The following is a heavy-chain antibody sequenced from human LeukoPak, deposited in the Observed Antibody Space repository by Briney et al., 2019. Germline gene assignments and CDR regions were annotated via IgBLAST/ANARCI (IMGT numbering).Heavy chain of an antibody. J-gene: IGHJ4*02. CDR2: ISAYNGNT. CDR3: ARSPRYCSSTSCHPYYFDY. Sequence: ASVRVSCKASGYTFTSYGISWVRQAPGQGLEWMGWISAYNGNTNYAQKLQGRVTMTTDTSTSTAYMELRSLRSDDTAVYYCARSPRYCSSTSCHPYYFDYWGQGTLVTVSS. D-gene: IGHD2-2*01. V-gene: IGHV1-18*01. CDR1: GYTFTSYG.